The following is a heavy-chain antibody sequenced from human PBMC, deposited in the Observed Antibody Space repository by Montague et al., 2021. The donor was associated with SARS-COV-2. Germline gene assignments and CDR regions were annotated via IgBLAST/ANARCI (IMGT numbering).Heavy chain of an antibody. CDR2: INHSGNT. Sequence: SETLSLTCAVYGGSFSGYYWSWIRQPPGKGLEWIGEINHSGNTSYNPSLKSRVTISVDTSKNQFSLKLSSVTAADTAVYYCARGSRQWLVRPPHYYYFDYWGQGTLVTVSS. V-gene: IGHV4-34*01. D-gene: IGHD6-19*01. J-gene: IGHJ4*02. CDR1: GGSFSGYY. CDR3: ARGSRQWLVRPPHYYYFDY.